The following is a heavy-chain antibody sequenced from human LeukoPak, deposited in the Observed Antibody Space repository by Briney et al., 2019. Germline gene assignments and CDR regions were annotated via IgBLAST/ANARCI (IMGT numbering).Heavy chain of an antibody. D-gene: IGHD5-12*01. J-gene: IGHJ4*02. Sequence: PGGSLTLSCAASGFTSSRYSMNCVRQAPRKGLEWVSYISSSSSTIYYADSGKGLFTISRDNAKNSLYLQMNSLRAEDTAVYYCAREALSSGYEVFDYWGQGTLVTVSS. V-gene: IGHV3-48*01. CDR1: GFTSSRYS. CDR3: AREALSSGYEVFDY. CDR2: ISSSSSTI.